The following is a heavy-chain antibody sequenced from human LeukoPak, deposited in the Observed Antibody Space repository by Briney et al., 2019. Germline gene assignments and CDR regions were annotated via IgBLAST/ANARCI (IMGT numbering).Heavy chain of an antibody. CDR3: ARAGTAVANFDY. CDR2: ISSSSSYI. Sequence: GGSLRLSCAASGFTFSSYNMNWVRQAPGKGLEWVSSISSSSSYIYYADSVKGQFTISRDNAKNSLFLQMNSLRAEDTAVYYCARAGTAVANFDYWGQGTLVTVSS. J-gene: IGHJ4*02. D-gene: IGHD5-18*01. V-gene: IGHV3-21*01. CDR1: GFTFSSYN.